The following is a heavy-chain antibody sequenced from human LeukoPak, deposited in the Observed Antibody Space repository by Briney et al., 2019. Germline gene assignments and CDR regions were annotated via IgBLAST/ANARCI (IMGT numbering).Heavy chain of an antibody. CDR1: GFTFSSYG. CDR3: ARDGIATDYYFDY. CDR2: IWYDGSNK. V-gene: IGHV3-33*01. J-gene: IGHJ4*02. Sequence: GGSLRLSCAASGFTFSSYGMHWVRQAPGKGLEWVAVIWYDGSNKYYADSVKGRFTISRDNSKNTLHLQMNSLRAEDTAVYYCARDGIATDYYFDYWGQGTLVTVSS. D-gene: IGHD6-13*01.